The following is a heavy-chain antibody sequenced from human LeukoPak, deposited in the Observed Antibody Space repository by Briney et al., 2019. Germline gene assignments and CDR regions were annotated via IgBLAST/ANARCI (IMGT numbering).Heavy chain of an antibody. CDR3: ARVGWELLGPFDH. Sequence: SETLSLTCTVSGGSITGYYWSWIRQPPGKGLERIGYIYYSGSTNYNPSLKSRVTISVDRSKNQFSLKLRSVIAADTAVYYCARVGWELLGPFDHWGQGTLVTVSS. CDR1: GGSITGYY. J-gene: IGHJ4*02. CDR2: IYYSGST. V-gene: IGHV4-59*01. D-gene: IGHD1-26*01.